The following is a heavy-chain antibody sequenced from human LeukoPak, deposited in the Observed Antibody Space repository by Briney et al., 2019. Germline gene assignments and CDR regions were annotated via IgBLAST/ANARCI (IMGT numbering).Heavy chain of an antibody. V-gene: IGHV3-30*18. D-gene: IGHD5-24*01. J-gene: IGHJ3*02. Sequence: AGSLSLSCAAYAFTFSIYGMHRDRQAQGKGLEWVALISYDGSNKSYADSVKGRFTISRDNSKNTLYLQMNSLRAEGTAVYYCAKRKMAAHGAFDIWGQGTMVTVSS. CDR1: AFTFSIYG. CDR3: AKRKMAAHGAFDI. CDR2: ISYDGSNK.